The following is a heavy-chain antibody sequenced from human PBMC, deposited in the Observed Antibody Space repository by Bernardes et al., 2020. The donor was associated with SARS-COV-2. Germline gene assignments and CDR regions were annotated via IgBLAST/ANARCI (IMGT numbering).Heavy chain of an antibody. CDR2: ISYDGSNK. D-gene: IGHD1-26*01. J-gene: IGHJ3*02. CDR3: AKTLHGSYSDAFDI. Sequence: VEPLFLSCAASGFTFSTSGMHWVRQAPGPGLAWVAVISYDGSNKYYADSVKGRFTISRDNSKNTLYLQMNSLRAEDTAVYYCAKTLHGSYSDAFDIWGQGTMVPGSS. CDR1: GFTFSTSG. V-gene: IGHV3-30*18.